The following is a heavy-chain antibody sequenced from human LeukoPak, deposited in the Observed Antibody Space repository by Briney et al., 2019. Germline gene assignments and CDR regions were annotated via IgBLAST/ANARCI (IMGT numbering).Heavy chain of an antibody. CDR1: GGSISSSSYY. CDR3: ARRPGGNTYGYWFDP. Sequence: PSETLSLTCSVSGGSISSSSYYWGWVRQPPGKGLEWIGNIYYSGSTYYNPSLKSRVTISVDTSKNQFSLKLSSVTAADTAAYYCARRPGGNTYGYWFDPWGQGTLVTVSS. J-gene: IGHJ5*02. CDR2: IYYSGST. V-gene: IGHV4-39*01. D-gene: IGHD5-18*01.